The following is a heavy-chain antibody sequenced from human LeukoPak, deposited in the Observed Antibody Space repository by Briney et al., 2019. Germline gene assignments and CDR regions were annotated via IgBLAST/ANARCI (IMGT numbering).Heavy chain of an antibody. J-gene: IGHJ5*02. CDR3: ARDKAPGGKRWFDP. D-gene: IGHD4-23*01. CDR1: GVSITSYY. CDR2: LSDVGTN. V-gene: IGHV4-59*01. Sequence: KPSETLSLTCAVSGVSITSYYRSWIRQHPEKGLEWIGYLSDVGTNDYNPSLKGRVTISRDTSKNQFSLRLSSVTAADAAVYYCARDKAPGGKRWFDPWGQGIPVIVSS.